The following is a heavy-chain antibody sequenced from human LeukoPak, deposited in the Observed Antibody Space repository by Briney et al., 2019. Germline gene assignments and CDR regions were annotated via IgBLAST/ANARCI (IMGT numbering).Heavy chain of an antibody. CDR1: GFTFSSYW. V-gene: IGHV3-74*01. D-gene: IGHD1-26*01. CDR2: ISSDGSST. J-gene: IGHJ4*02. Sequence: GGSLRLSCAASGFTFSSYWMHWVRQAPGKGLVWVSRISSDGSSTSYAASVKGRFTISRDNAKNTLYLQMNSLRAEDTAIYYCAGTLSGSYYVGDYWGQGTLVTVPP. CDR3: AGTLSGSYYVGDY.